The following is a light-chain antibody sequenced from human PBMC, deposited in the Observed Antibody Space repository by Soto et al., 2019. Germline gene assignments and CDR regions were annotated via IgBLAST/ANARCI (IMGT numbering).Light chain of an antibody. CDR1: QSISNF. CDR2: AAS. V-gene: IGKV1-39*01. CDR3: QQSYRTPIT. Sequence: DLQMTQSPSSLSVSVGDRVTITCRASQSISNFLNWYQHKPGKAPNLLIYAASSLQSGVPSRFSGSGSGTDFTLTISSLQAEDYATYYCQQSYRTPITFGPGTKVEVK. J-gene: IGKJ3*01.